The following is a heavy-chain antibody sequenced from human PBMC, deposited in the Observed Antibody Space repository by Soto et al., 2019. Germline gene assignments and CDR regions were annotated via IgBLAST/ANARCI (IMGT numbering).Heavy chain of an antibody. V-gene: IGHV1-3*01. D-gene: IGHD6-13*01. CDR1: GYTFTSYA. CDR3: ARVGFWASSSPGAFDI. J-gene: IGHJ3*02. Sequence: QVQLVQSGAEVKKPGASMKVSCKASGYTFTSYAMHWVRQAPGQRLEWMGWINAGNGNTKYSQKFQGRVTITRDTSASTAYMELSSLRSEDTAVYYCARVGFWASSSPGAFDIWGQGTMVTVSS. CDR2: INAGNGNT.